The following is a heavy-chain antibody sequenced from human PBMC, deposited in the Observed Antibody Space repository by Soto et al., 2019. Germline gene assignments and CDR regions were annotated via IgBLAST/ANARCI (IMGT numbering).Heavy chain of an antibody. CDR1: GFTFNTHW. CDR2: IYFDGITT. CDR3: ARGGAMGVDY. V-gene: IGHV3-74*01. J-gene: IGHJ4*02. D-gene: IGHD1-26*01. Sequence: EVQPVESGGGVVQPGGSLRLSCTASGFTFNTHWMHWVRQAPGKGLVLVSRIYFDGITTNYADSVKGRLTVSRDNAKNTVYLHVNTLRVEDTAVYYFARGGAMGVDYWGQGTLVTVAS.